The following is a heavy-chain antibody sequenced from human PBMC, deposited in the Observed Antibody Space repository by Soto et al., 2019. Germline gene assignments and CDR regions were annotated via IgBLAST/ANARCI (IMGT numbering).Heavy chain of an antibody. CDR2: ILVGGST. J-gene: IGHJ3*02. CDR3: AKATATGGGAFEI. V-gene: IGHV3-23*01. CDR1: GFNCSSYD. Sequence: GGSRRLSCAVSGFNCSSYDMSWVRQAPWKGLEWVSTILVGGSTHYEDSVKGRFTISRDTSKNTVYLQMNSLTAGDTAVYYCAKATATGGGAFEICGQGTMVTVSS. D-gene: IGHD2-8*02.